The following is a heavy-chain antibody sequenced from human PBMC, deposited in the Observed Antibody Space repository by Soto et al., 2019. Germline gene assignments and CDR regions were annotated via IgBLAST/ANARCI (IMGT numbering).Heavy chain of an antibody. CDR3: ARYFRGSGRYFFDY. CDR1: GFTFITSF. D-gene: IGHD6-19*01. CDR2: INQDGGGT. V-gene: IGHV3-7*03. Sequence: XESLRLSCVASGFTFITSFMGWVRQAPGKGLEWVANINQDGGGTYYVDSVEGRFTISRDNAKDSLYLQMNSLRGEDTAVYYCARYFRGSGRYFFDYWGQGTLVTVSS. J-gene: IGHJ4*02.